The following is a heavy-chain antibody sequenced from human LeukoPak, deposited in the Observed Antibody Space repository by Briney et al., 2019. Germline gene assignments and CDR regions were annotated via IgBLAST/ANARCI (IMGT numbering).Heavy chain of an antibody. Sequence: SQTLSLTCTVSGGSISSGSYYWSWIRQPAGKGLEWIGRIYTSGSTNYNPSLESRVTISVDTSKNQFSLKLSSVTAADTAVYYCARDGYCSGGSCYLGFDPWGQGTLVTVSS. V-gene: IGHV4-61*02. D-gene: IGHD2-15*01. CDR2: IYTSGST. CDR1: GGSISSGSYY. CDR3: ARDGYCSGGSCYLGFDP. J-gene: IGHJ5*02.